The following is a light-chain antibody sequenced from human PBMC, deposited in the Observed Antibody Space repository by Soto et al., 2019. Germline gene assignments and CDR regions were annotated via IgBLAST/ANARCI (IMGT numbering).Light chain of an antibody. J-gene: IGLJ1*01. Sequence: QSVLTQPPSASGTPGQRVSISCSGGSSNIGTNTVNWYQHLPGTAPKLLIFSNDERPSGVPDRFSGSKSGTSASLAISGLQSDDEADYYCSSYTSNTSYVFGTGTKLTVL. CDR3: SSYTSNTSYV. V-gene: IGLV1-44*01. CDR2: SND. CDR1: SSNIGTNT.